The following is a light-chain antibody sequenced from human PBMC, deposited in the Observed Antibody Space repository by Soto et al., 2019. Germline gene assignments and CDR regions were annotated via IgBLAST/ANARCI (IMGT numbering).Light chain of an antibody. J-gene: IGKJ1*01. Sequence: SLSCRASQSISSNLAWYQQKPGQAPRLLIYEASSRATGIPDRFSGSAVWTFLPISTSDLECAVSTAYSRQQYRPFGQGTTGDIK. CDR3: QQYRP. CDR1: QSISSN. CDR2: EAS. V-gene: IGKV3-20*01.